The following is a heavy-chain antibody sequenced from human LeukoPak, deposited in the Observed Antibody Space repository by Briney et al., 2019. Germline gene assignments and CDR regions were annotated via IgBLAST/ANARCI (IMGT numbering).Heavy chain of an antibody. Sequence: GGSLRLSCAASGFTFSSYAMSWVRQAPGKGLEWVSAISGSGGGSTYYADSVKGRFTISRDNSKNTLYLQMNSLRAEDTAVYYCAKDLVRDFDYWGQGTLVTVSS. CDR3: AKDLVRDFDY. J-gene: IGHJ4*02. V-gene: IGHV3-23*01. CDR1: GFTFSSYA. D-gene: IGHD3-10*01. CDR2: ISGSGGGST.